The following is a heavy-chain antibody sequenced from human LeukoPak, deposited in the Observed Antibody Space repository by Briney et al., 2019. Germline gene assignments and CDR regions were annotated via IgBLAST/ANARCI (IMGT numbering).Heavy chain of an antibody. V-gene: IGHV3-7*01. CDR2: IKPDGRQK. D-gene: IGHD6-19*01. CDR1: GFTFSNSW. CDR3: ARDFRSSSSGWHHEASAEYFQH. Sequence: PGGSLRLSCVASGFTFSNSWMNWVRQTPGRGLEWVANIKPDGRQKYYVDSVKGRFTISRDNAQNSVFLKMNSLRAEDTAVYYCARDFRSSSSGWHHEASAEYFQHWGQGTLVTVSS. J-gene: IGHJ1*01.